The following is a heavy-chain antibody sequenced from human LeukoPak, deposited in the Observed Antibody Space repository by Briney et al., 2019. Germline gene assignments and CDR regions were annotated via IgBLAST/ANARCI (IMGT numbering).Heavy chain of an antibody. CDR2: ISVYSGNT. D-gene: IGHD3-22*01. CDR3: ARKEVDSSGYFLNFDY. J-gene: IGHJ4*02. Sequence: ASVKVSCKASGYTFTTYGISWVRRAPGQGLEWMGWISVYSGNTNYAQKLQGRVTMTIDTSTSTAYMGLRSLRSDDTAVYYCARKEVDSSGYFLNFDYWGQGTLVTVSS. V-gene: IGHV1-18*01. CDR1: GYTFTTYG.